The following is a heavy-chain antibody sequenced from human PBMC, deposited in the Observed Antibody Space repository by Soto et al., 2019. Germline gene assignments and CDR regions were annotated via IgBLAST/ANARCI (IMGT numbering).Heavy chain of an antibody. J-gene: IGHJ2*01. Sequence: QVQLVESGGGVVQPGRSLRLSCAASGFTFSSYGMQWVRQAPGKGLEWVAVISYDGSNKYYADSVKGRFTISRDNSKNTLYLQMNSLRAEDTAVYYCAKDPSGYYYDSSGYFDLWGRGTLVTVSS. CDR2: ISYDGSNK. V-gene: IGHV3-30*18. CDR1: GFTFSSYG. D-gene: IGHD3-22*01. CDR3: AKDPSGYYYDSSGYFDL.